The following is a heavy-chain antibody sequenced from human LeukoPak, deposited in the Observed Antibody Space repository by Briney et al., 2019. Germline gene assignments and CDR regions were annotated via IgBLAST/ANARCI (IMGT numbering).Heavy chain of an antibody. J-gene: IGHJ6*03. CDR1: GYTLTELS. Sequence: VASVKVSXKVSGYTLTELSMHWVRQAPGKGLEWIGGFDPEDGETIYAQKFQGRVTMTEDTSTDTAYMELSSLRSEDTAVYYCATRSGGRATYYYYYMDVWGKGTTVTVSS. CDR3: ATRSGGRATYYYYYMDV. D-gene: IGHD2-15*01. CDR2: FDPEDGET. V-gene: IGHV1-24*01.